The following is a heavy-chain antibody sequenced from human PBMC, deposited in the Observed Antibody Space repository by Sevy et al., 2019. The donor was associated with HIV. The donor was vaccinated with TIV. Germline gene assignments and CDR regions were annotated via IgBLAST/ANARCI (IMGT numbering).Heavy chain of an antibody. J-gene: IGHJ6*02. D-gene: IGHD5-18*01. Sequence: GGSLRLSCAASGFTFSSYSMNWVRQAPGKGLEWVSSISSSSSYIYYADSVKGRFTISRDNAKNSLYLQMNSRRAEETAVYYCARDGSNTAMVRWFYYYYGMDVWGQGTTVTVSS. CDR1: GFTFSSYS. V-gene: IGHV3-21*01. CDR2: ISSSSSYI. CDR3: ARDGSNTAMVRWFYYYYGMDV.